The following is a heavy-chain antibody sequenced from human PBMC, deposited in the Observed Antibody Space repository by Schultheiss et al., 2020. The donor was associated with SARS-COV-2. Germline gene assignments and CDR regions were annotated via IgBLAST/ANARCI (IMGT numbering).Heavy chain of an antibody. Sequence: GGSLRLSCAASGFTFNSYSMNWVRQAPGKGLEWVSAISGSGGSTYYADSVKGRFTISRDNSKNTLYLQMNSLRAEDTAVYYCAKINHRDYYYGMDVWGQGTTVTVSS. D-gene: IGHD1-14*01. CDR2: ISGSGGST. J-gene: IGHJ6*02. CDR3: AKINHRDYYYGMDV. CDR1: GFTFNSYS. V-gene: IGHV3-23*01.